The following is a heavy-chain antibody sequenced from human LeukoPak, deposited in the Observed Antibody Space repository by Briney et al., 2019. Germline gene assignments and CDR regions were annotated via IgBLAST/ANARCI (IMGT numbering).Heavy chain of an antibody. Sequence: SVNVSCKASGGTLSSYAISWVRQAPGQGLEWMGGIIPIFGTANCAQKFQGRVTITADESTSTAYMELSSLRSEDTAVYYCARTQTYGDYDYWGQGTLVTVSS. V-gene: IGHV1-69*13. J-gene: IGHJ4*02. D-gene: IGHD4-17*01. CDR3: ARTQTYGDYDY. CDR2: IIPIFGTA. CDR1: GGTLSSYA.